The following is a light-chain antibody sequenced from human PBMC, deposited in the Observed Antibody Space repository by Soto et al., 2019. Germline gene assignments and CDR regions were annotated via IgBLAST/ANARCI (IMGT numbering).Light chain of an antibody. V-gene: IGKV3-20*01. Sequence: EIVLTQSPGTLSLSPGERATLSCRASQSVSNNYLAWYQQKPGQAPRLLIYGASSRATGIPDRFSGSGSVTEFSLTISRREPEDFAVFYCQQYGGSPRTFGQGTRVEIK. CDR3: QQYGGSPRT. CDR1: QSVSNNY. CDR2: GAS. J-gene: IGKJ1*01.